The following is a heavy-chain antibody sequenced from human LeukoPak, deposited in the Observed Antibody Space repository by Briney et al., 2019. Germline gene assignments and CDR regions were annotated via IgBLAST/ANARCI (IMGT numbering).Heavy chain of an antibody. V-gene: IGHV4-39*01. D-gene: IGHD3-10*01. CDR3: ASLVRSSFDY. J-gene: IGHJ4*02. CDR2: IYYSGST. Sequence: SETLSLTCTVSGGSISSSSYYWGWIRQPPGKGLEWIGSIYYSGSTYYNPSLKSRVTISVDTSKNQFSLKLSPVTAADTAVYYCASLVRSSFDYWGQGTLVTVSS. CDR1: GGSISSSSYY.